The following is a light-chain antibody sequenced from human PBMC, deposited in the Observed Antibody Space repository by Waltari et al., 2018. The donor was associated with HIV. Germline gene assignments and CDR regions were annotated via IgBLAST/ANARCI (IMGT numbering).Light chain of an antibody. Sequence: EIVMTQSPAILSVSPGERATLSCRASQSVSSNLAWYQQKPGQAPRLLIYSASTRATGISARFSGSGSGTEFTLTISSLQSEDFAVYYCQQYNNWPRTFGQGTKLEIK. CDR2: SAS. V-gene: IGKV3-15*01. CDR1: QSVSSN. J-gene: IGKJ2*01. CDR3: QQYNNWPRT.